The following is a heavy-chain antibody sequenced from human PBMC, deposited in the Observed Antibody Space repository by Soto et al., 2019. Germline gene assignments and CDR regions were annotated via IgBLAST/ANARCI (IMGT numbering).Heavy chain of an antibody. J-gene: IGHJ4*02. CDR1: GFIFSDHY. V-gene: IGHV3-72*01. Sequence: EVQLVESGGGLVQAGGSLRLSCAASGFIFSDHYVDWVRQAPGKGLEWVGRTRNKASSYSTEYAASVKGRFTISRDESKNSLYLQMNSLKTEDTAVYYCVRAPSGSYYYDYWGQGTLVTVSS. D-gene: IGHD1-26*01. CDR2: TRNKASSYST. CDR3: VRAPSGSYYYDY.